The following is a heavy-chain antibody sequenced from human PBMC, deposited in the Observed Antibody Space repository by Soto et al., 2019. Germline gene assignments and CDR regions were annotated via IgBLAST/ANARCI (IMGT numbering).Heavy chain of an antibody. V-gene: IGHV1-18*01. Sequence: ASVKVSCKASGYTFTSYGISWVRQAPGQGLEWMGWISAYNGNTNYAQKLQGRVTVTTDTSTSTAYMELRSLRSDDTAVYYCARDIPREDYYDSSGYYYGRPFDYWGQGTLVTVSS. J-gene: IGHJ4*02. CDR3: ARDIPREDYYDSSGYYYGRPFDY. CDR1: GYTFTSYG. CDR2: ISAYNGNT. D-gene: IGHD3-22*01.